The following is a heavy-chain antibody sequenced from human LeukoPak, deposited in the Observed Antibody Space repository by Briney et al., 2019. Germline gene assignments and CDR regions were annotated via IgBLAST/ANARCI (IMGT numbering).Heavy chain of an antibody. CDR1: GGSISSYY. V-gene: IGHV4-59*01. D-gene: IGHD5-24*01. J-gene: IGHJ3*02. Sequence: PSETLSLTCTVSGGSISSYYWSWIRQPPGKGLGWIGYIYYSGSTNYNPSLKSRVTISVDTSKNQFSLKLISVTAADTAVYYCAGEWLQWMGAFDIWGQGTMVTVSS. CDR2: IYYSGST. CDR3: AGEWLQWMGAFDI.